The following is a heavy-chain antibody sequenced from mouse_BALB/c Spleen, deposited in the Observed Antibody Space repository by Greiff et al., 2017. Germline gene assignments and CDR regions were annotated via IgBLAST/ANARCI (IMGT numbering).Heavy chain of an antibody. V-gene: IGHV1S29*02. Sequence: EVQRVESGPELVKPGASVKISCKASGYTFTDYNMHWVKQSHGKSLEWIGYIYPYNGGTGYNQKFKSKATLTVDNSSSTAYMELRSLTSEDSAVYYCARENGNLWYFDVWGAGTTVTVSS. J-gene: IGHJ1*01. CDR3: ARENGNLWYFDV. CDR2: IYPYNGGT. CDR1: GYTFTDYN. D-gene: IGHD2-1*01.